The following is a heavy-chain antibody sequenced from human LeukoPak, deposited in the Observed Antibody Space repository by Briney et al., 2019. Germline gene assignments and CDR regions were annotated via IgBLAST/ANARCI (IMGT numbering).Heavy chain of an antibody. D-gene: IGHD1-14*01. CDR3: ARRGRYVGDAFDI. V-gene: IGHV1-69*05. Sequence: SVKVSCKASGGTFSSYAISWVRQAPRQGLEWMGRIIPIFGTANYAQKFQGRVTITTDESTSTAYMELSSLRSEDTAVYYCARRGRYVGDAFDIWGQGTMVTVSS. CDR1: GGTFSSYA. CDR2: IIPIFGTA. J-gene: IGHJ3*02.